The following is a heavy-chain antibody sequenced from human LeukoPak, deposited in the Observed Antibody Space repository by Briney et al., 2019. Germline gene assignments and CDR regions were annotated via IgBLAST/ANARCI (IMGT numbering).Heavy chain of an antibody. CDR1: VFTFSNYV. Sequence: GGSLRVSCAASVFTFSNYVMHWVRQAPAQGVEWVAVVWYEGSNKYYQDSVKGRFTISRDNSKNTLYLQMNSLRAEDTAVYYCARDVPDSGNYYPDAFDIWGQGTMVTVSS. CDR2: VWYEGSNK. V-gene: IGHV3-33*01. J-gene: IGHJ3*02. CDR3: ARDVPDSGNYYPDAFDI. D-gene: IGHD3-10*01.